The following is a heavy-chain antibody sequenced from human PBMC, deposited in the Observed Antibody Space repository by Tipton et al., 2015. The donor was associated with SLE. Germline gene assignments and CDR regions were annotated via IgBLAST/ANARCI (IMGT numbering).Heavy chain of an antibody. CDR3: ARGPMVRGVWGPLVT. CDR1: GYTFTSYG. J-gene: IGHJ5*02. V-gene: IGHV1-69*05. CDR2: IIPIFGTA. Sequence: QSGAEVKKPGASVKVSCKASGYTFTSYGISWVRQAPGQGLEWMGGIIPIFGTANYAQKFQGRVTITTDESTSTAYMELSSLRSEDTAVYYCARGPMVRGVWGPLVTWGQGTLVTVSS. D-gene: IGHD3-10*01.